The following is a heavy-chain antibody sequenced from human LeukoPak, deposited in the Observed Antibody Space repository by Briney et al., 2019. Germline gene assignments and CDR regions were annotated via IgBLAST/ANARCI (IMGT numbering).Heavy chain of an antibody. V-gene: IGHV3-30*04. CDR2: ISYDGSNK. CDR3: ASSARGYFDY. D-gene: IGHD3-10*01. J-gene: IGHJ4*02. Sequence: PGRSLRLSCAASGFTFSSYAMHWVRQAPGKGLEWVAVISYDGSNKYYADSVKGRFTISRDNSKNTLYLQMNSLRAEDTAVYYCASSARGYFDYWGQGTLVTVSS. CDR1: GFTFSSYA.